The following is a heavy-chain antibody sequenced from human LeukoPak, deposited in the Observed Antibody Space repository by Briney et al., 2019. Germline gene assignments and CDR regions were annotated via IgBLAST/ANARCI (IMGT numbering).Heavy chain of an antibody. J-gene: IGHJ4*02. CDR2: ISGSGDNT. CDR3: AKRDGYNYGYFDY. D-gene: IGHD5-24*01. CDR1: GFTFSSYA. Sequence: QSGGSLRLSCAASGFTFSSYAMTWVRQAPGKGLEWVSAISGSGDNTYYADSVKGRFTISRDNSKNTLYLQMNSLRAEDTAVYYCAKRDGYNYGYFDYWGQGTLVTVSS. V-gene: IGHV3-23*01.